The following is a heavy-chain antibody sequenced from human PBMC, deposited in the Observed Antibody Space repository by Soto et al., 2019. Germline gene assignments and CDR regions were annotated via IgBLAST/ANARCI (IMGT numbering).Heavy chain of an antibody. Sequence: GGSLRLSCAASGFTFSSYAMSWVRQAPGKGLEWVSAISGSGGSTYYADSVKGRFTISRDNSKNTLYLQMNSLRAEDTAVYYCAKDLSPLFDCSSTSCPYFDYWGQGTLVTVSS. CDR1: GFTFSSYA. D-gene: IGHD2-2*01. CDR2: ISGSGGST. J-gene: IGHJ4*02. V-gene: IGHV3-23*01. CDR3: AKDLSPLFDCSSTSCPYFDY.